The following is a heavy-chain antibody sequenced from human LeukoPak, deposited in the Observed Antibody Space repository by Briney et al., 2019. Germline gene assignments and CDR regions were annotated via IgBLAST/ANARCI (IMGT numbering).Heavy chain of an antibody. J-gene: IGHJ4*02. Sequence: PSETLSLTCTVSGGSISSSSYYWGWIRQPPGKGLEWIGSIYYSGSTYYNPSLKSRVTISVDTSKNQFSLKLSSVTAADTAVYYCARLKCNVHQYYDILTGYYYYFDYWGQGTLVTVSS. CDR3: ARLKCNVHQYYDILTGYYYYFDY. D-gene: IGHD3-9*01. V-gene: IGHV4-39*01. CDR2: IYYSGST. CDR1: GGSISSSSYY.